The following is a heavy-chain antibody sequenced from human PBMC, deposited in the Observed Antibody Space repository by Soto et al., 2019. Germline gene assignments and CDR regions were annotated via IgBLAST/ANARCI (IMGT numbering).Heavy chain of an antibody. V-gene: IGHV2-5*02. CDR3: AHSVVAGLGYYFDY. CDR1: GFSLSSTRVA. J-gene: IGHJ4*02. CDR2: IYWDDDK. Sequence: SGPTLVNPTQTLTLTCTFSGFSLSSTRVAVGWIRQPPGKALEWLALIYWDDDKRYSPFLKSRLTITKDTSKNQVVLTMTNMDPVDTATHYCAHSVVAGLGYYFDYWGQGTLVTVSS. D-gene: IGHD6-19*01.